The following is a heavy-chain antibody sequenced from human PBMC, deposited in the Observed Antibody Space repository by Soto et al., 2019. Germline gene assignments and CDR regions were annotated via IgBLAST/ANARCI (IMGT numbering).Heavy chain of an antibody. CDR1: GGSISSSSYY. CDR2: IYYSGST. CDR3: ARRFNQNWFDP. V-gene: IGHV4-39*01. Sequence: QLQLQESGPGLVKPSETLSLTCTVSGGSISSSSYYWGWIRQPPGKGLEWIGSIYYSGSTYYNPSLKSRVTISVDTSKNQCSLKLSSVTAADTAVYYCARRFNQNWFDPWGQGTLVTVSS. J-gene: IGHJ5*02.